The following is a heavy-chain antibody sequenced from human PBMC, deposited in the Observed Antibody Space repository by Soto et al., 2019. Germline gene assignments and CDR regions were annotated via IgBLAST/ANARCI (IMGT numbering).Heavy chain of an antibody. CDR1: GGSFSGYY. D-gene: IGHD3-3*01. J-gene: IGHJ6*02. CDR3: ARALTIFGVVISTYYYGMDG. CDR2: INHSGST. V-gene: IGHV4-34*01. Sequence: SETLSLTCAVYGGSFSGYYWSWIRQPPGKGLEWIGEINHSGSTNYNPSLKSRVTISVDTSKNQFSLKLSSVTAADTAVYYCARALTIFGVVISTYYYGMDGWGQGTTVTVSS.